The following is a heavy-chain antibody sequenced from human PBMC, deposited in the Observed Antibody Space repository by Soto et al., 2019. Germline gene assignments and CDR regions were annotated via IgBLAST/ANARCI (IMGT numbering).Heavy chain of an antibody. J-gene: IGHJ4*02. CDR1: GGTFSSYA. D-gene: IGHD2-15*01. CDR3: ARLGYCSGGSRYSGGSHY. V-gene: IGHV1-69*06. CDR2: IIPIFGTA. Sequence: QVQLVQSGAEVKKPGSSVKVSCKASGGTFSSYAISWVRQAPGQGLEWMGGIIPIFGTANYAQKFQGRVTITADKSTSTAYMELSSLRAEDTAVYYCARLGYCSGGSRYSGGSHYWGQVTLVTVSS.